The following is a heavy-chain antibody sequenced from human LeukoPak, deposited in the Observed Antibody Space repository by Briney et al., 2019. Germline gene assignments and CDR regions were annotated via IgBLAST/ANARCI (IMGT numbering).Heavy chain of an antibody. D-gene: IGHD3-22*01. Sequence: WASVKVSCKASGYTFTSYYMHWVRQAPGQGLEWMGIINPSGGSTSYAQKFQGRVTMTRDMSTSTVYMELSSLRSEDTAVYYCARDMRVRKDLDSSIWSRPLYYFDYWGQGTRVTVSS. CDR3: ARDMRVRKDLDSSIWSRPLYYFDY. V-gene: IGHV1-46*01. J-gene: IGHJ4*02. CDR1: GYTFTSYY. CDR2: INPSGGST.